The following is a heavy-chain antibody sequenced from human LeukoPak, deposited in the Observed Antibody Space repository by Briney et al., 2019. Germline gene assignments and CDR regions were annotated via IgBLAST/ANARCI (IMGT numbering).Heavy chain of an antibody. J-gene: IGHJ4*02. Sequence: GGSLRLSCAASGFTFSSYNMNWVRQAPGKGLEWISYISSSTGTMYYADSVEGRFTISRDNAKNSLYLQMNSLRAEDTAVYYCARDIVVPAASGRYFDYWGQGTLITVSS. V-gene: IGHV3-48*04. CDR3: ARDIVVPAASGRYFDY. CDR2: ISSSTGTM. D-gene: IGHD2-2*01. CDR1: GFTFSSYN.